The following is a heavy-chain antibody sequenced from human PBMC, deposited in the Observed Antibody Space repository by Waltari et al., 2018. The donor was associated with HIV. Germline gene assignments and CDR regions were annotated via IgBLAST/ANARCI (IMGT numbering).Heavy chain of an antibody. CDR1: GFAFDDAW. Sequence: EVQLVESGGGLVHRGGSLRLSCLASGFAFDDAWMKRVRQAPGKGLEWVGRIKSKSDGGTTDYAAAVKGRFTISRDDSKKTVYLQMDSLKSEDTAVYYCTDPLLRHGFHIWGQGTMVTVSS. J-gene: IGHJ3*02. CDR3: TDPLLRHGFHI. V-gene: IGHV3-15*01. D-gene: IGHD3-16*01. CDR2: IKSKSDGGTT.